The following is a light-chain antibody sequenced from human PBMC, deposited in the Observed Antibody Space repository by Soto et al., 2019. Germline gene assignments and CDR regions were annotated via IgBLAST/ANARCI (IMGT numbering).Light chain of an antibody. CDR1: SRDIGAYDY. CDR2: DVS. Sequence: QSALTQPASVSGSPGQSVTISCTGTSRDIGAYDYVSWYQQHPGGVPKLLIYDVSSRPSGVSSRFSGSKSGNTASLTISGLQADDESHYYCSSFADSSARDDVFGGGTKVTVL. J-gene: IGLJ1*01. CDR3: SSFADSSARDDV. V-gene: IGLV2-14*03.